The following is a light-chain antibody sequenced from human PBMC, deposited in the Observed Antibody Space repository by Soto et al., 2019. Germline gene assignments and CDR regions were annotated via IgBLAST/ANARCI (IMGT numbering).Light chain of an antibody. CDR2: GVS. CDR3: ISYTGSSTSYV. Sequence: QSVLTQPASVSGSPGQSITISCSGTRSDIGSYNYVAWYQQFPGKTPKILIYGVSSRPSGVSSRFSGSKSGNTASLTISGLQAEDEADYYCISYTGSSTSYVFGSGTKVTLL. V-gene: IGLV2-14*01. J-gene: IGLJ1*01. CDR1: RSDIGSYNY.